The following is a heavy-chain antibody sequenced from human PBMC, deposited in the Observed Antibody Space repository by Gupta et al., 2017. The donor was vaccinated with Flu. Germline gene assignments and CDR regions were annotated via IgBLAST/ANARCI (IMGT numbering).Heavy chain of an antibody. CDR1: GFTFSSYD. Sequence: EVQLLESGGGLVQPGGSLRLSCAASGFTFSSYDMSWVRQAPGKGLEGVSAISGSGGSTYYADSVKGRFTISRDNSKNTLYLQMNSLRAEDTAVYYCAKGYLGWELLGGFDYWGQGTLVTVSS. J-gene: IGHJ4*02. CDR2: ISGSGGST. D-gene: IGHD1-26*01. CDR3: AKGYLGWELLGGFDY. V-gene: IGHV3-23*01.